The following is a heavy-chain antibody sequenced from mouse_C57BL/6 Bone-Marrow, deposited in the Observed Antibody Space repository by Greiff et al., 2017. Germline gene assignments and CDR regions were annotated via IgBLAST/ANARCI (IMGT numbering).Heavy chain of an antibody. D-gene: IGHD1-1*01. Sequence: VQLQQSGPELVKPGASVKISCKASGYTFTDYYMNWVKQSPGKSLEWIGDINPNNGGTSYNQKLKGKATLTVDKSSSTAYMVLRSLTSEDSAVYYCARDYYGSSWYFDYWGQGTILTVSS. CDR3: ARDYYGSSWYFDY. J-gene: IGHJ2*01. CDR1: GYTFTDYY. V-gene: IGHV1-26*01. CDR2: INPNNGGT.